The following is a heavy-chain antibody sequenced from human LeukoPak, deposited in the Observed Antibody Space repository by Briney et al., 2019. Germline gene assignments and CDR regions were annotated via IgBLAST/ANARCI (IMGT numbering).Heavy chain of an antibody. CDR1: GVSIRSAGYS. D-gene: IGHD3-3*01. Sequence: SETLSLTCGASGVSIRSAGYSFYWIRQHPGKGLEWIGHIYYSGSPSYNPSLKSRVTISMDTSKNHFSLNLTSVTAADTAVYYCARDGATGVFETWGQGTPVAVSS. CDR3: ARDGATGVFET. CDR2: IYYSGSP. V-gene: IGHV4-31*11. J-gene: IGHJ5*02.